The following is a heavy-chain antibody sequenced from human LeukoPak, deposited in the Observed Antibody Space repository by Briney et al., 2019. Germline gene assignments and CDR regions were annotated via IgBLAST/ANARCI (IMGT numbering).Heavy chain of an antibody. J-gene: IGHJ3*02. Sequence: GGSLRLSCAASGFTFSSYSTNWVRQAPGKGLEWVSSISSSSSYIYYADSVKGRFTISRDNAKNSLYLQMNSLRAEDTAVYYCARRQLAPDAFDIWGQGTMVTVSS. V-gene: IGHV3-21*01. CDR3: ARRQLAPDAFDI. D-gene: IGHD6-6*01. CDR1: GFTFSSYS. CDR2: ISSSSSYI.